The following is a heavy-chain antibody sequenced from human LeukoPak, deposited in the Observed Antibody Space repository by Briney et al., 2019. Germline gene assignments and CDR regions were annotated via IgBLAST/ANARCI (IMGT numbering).Heavy chain of an antibody. CDR1: GFTFSSYA. Sequence: GGSLRLSCAASGFTFSSYAMSWVRQAPGKGLEWVSAISGSGGSTYYADSVKGRFSISRDNSKNTLYLQMNSLRAEDTAVYYCAKGMEQQLVLPLWFDPWGQGTLVTVSS. D-gene: IGHD6-13*01. V-gene: IGHV3-23*01. CDR3: AKGMEQQLVLPLWFDP. CDR2: ISGSGGST. J-gene: IGHJ5*02.